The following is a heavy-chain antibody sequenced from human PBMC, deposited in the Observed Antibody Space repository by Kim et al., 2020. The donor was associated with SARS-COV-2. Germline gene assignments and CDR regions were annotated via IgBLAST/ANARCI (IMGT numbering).Heavy chain of an antibody. CDR1: GYTFTGYY. CDR3: ARDRVVPAAKGYYYYGMDV. J-gene: IGHJ6*02. Sequence: ASVKVSCKASGYTFTGYYMHWVRQAPGQGLEWMGRINPNSGGTNYAQKFQGRVTMTRDTSISTAYMELSRLRSDDTAVYYCARDRVVPAAKGYYYYGMDVWGQGTTVTVSS. CDR2: INPNSGGT. V-gene: IGHV1-2*06. D-gene: IGHD2-2*01.